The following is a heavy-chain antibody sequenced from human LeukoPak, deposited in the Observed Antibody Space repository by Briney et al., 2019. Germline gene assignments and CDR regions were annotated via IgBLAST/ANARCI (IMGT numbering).Heavy chain of an antibody. J-gene: IGHJ5*02. V-gene: IGHV4-59*08. CDR2: IHDSGST. D-gene: IGHD5-12*01. Sequence: SETLSLTCTVSGGSIRSYYWSWIRQPPGKGLEWIGYIHDSGSTNYNPSLKSRVTISVDTSKNQFSLKLNFVSAADTAVYYCARRGYSGYDWWFDPWGQGTLVTVSS. CDR3: ARRGYSGYDWWFDP. CDR1: GGSIRSYY.